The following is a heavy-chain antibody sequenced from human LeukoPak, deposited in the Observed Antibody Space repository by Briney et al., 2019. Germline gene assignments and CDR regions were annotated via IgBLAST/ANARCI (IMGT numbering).Heavy chain of an antibody. CDR2: ISSSGSTI. Sequence: GGSLRLSCAASGFTFSSYEMNWVRQAPGKGLEWVSYISSSGSTIYYADSVKGQFTISRDNAKNSLYLQMNSLRAEDTAVYYCAGGSGWYAYFDYWGQGTLVTVSS. CDR1: GFTFSSYE. J-gene: IGHJ4*02. V-gene: IGHV3-48*03. D-gene: IGHD6-19*01. CDR3: AGGSGWYAYFDY.